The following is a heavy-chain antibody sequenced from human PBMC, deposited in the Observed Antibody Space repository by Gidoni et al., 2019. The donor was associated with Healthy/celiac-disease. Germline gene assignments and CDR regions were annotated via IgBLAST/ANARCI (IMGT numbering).Heavy chain of an antibody. CDR2: IIPIFGTA. J-gene: IGHJ4*02. Sequence: SSVNVSCKASGGTFSSYAISWVRQAPGQGLEWMGGIIPIFGTANYAQKFQGRVTITADESTSTAYMELSSLRSEDTAVYYCALTYGSGSYPVTHDYWGQGTLVTVSS. V-gene: IGHV1-69*01. D-gene: IGHD3-10*01. CDR3: ALTYGSGSYPVTHDY. CDR1: GGTFSSYA.